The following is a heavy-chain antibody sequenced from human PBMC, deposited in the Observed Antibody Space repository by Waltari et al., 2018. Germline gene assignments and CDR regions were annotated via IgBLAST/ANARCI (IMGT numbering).Heavy chain of an antibody. CDR3: AREGAGWGWKQDY. Sequence: EVQLVESGGGFVQPGGSLRLSCAASGFPLSNYEMNWVRQAPGKGLEWISYINSRGSIMYYANSVKGRFTISRDNAENSLYLQMNSLRAEDTAVYYCAREGAGWGWKQDYWGQGTTVTVSS. D-gene: IGHD5-18*01. CDR1: GFPLSNYE. J-gene: IGHJ4*03. CDR2: INSRGSIM. V-gene: IGHV3-48*03.